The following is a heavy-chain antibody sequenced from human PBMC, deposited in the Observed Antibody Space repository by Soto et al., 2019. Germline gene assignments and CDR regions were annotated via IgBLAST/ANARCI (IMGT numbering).Heavy chain of an antibody. J-gene: IGHJ3*02. CDR2: INPSGGST. CDR1: GYTFTSYC. D-gene: IGHD5-12*01. V-gene: IGHV1-46*01. Sequence: ASVKVSCKASGYTFTSYCMHWVRQAPGQGLEWMGIINPSGGSTSYAQKFQGRVTMTRDTSTSTVYMELSSLRSEDTAVYYCARDFFAGARSGLFLDAFDIWGQGTMVTVSS. CDR3: ARDFFAGARSGLFLDAFDI.